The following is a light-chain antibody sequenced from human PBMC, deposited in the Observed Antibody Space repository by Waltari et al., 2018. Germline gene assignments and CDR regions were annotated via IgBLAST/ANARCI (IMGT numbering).Light chain of an antibody. Sequence: EILMTQSPATLSVSPGGRATLSCRASQSAGSNLAWFQQRPGQAPRRLMYDASTRATGIPARFSGTGSGTEFTLTISSLQSEDFAVYYCQQYYNWPRTFGQGTKVEI. CDR2: DAS. CDR3: QQYYNWPRT. V-gene: IGKV3-15*01. CDR1: QSAGSN. J-gene: IGKJ1*01.